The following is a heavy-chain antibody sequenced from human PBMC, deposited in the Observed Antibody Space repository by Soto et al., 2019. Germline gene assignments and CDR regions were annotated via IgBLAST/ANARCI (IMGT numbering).Heavy chain of an antibody. CDR1: GFTFSSYW. V-gene: IGHV3-7*01. J-gene: IGHJ6*03. CDR3: ARERRAYDFEDYYYYMDV. CDR2: IKQDGSEK. Sequence: GGSLRLSCAASGFTFSSYWMSWVRQAPGKGLEWVANIKQDGSEKYYVDSVKGRFTISRDNAKNSLYLQMNSLRAEDTAVYYCARERRAYDFEDYYYYMDVWGKGTTVTVSS. D-gene: IGHD3-3*01.